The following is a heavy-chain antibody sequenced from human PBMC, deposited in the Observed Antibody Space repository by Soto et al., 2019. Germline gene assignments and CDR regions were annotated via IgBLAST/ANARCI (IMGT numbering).Heavy chain of an antibody. CDR2: IIPIFGTA. CDR1: GGTFSSYA. J-gene: IGHJ5*02. D-gene: IGHD3-10*01. CDR3: ARDRECLGGSYCLFDP. V-gene: IGHV1-69*01. Sequence: QVQLVQSGAGVKKPGSSVKVSCKASGGTFSSYAISWVRQAPGQGLEWMGGIIPIFGTANYAQKFQGRVTITADESTSTAYMELSSLRSEDTAVYYCARDRECLGGSYCLFDPWGQGTLVTVSS.